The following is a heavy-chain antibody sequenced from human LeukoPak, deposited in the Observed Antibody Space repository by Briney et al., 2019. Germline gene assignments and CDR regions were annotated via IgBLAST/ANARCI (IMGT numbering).Heavy chain of an antibody. CDR1: GFTFSDYY. V-gene: IGHV3-11*01. CDR3: ARWRPSSGWYIDY. CDR2: ISSIRSTF. D-gene: IGHD6-19*01. J-gene: IGHJ4*02. Sequence: GGSLRLSCAASGFTFSDYYMTWIRQAPGKGLEWVSYISSIRSTFYYADSVKGRFTISRDNAKNSLYLQTNSLRAEDTAVYYCARWRPSSGWYIDYWGRGTLVTVSS.